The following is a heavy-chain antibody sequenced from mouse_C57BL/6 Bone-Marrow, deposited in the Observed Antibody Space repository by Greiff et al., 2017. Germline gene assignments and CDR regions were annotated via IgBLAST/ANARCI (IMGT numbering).Heavy chain of an antibody. CDR2: INPNNGGT. J-gene: IGHJ1*03. D-gene: IGHD1-1*01. CDR3: ASYYGSSYWYFDV. CDR1: GYTFTDYY. Sequence: EVQLQQSGPELVKPGASVKISCKASGYTFTDYYMYWVQQSHGKSLEWIGDINPNNGGTSYNQKFKGKATLTVDKSSSTAYMELRSLTSEDSAVYYCASYYGSSYWYFDVWGTGTTVTVSS. V-gene: IGHV1-26*01.